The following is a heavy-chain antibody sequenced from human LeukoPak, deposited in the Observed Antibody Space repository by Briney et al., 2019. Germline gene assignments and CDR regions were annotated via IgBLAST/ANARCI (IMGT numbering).Heavy chain of an antibody. V-gene: IGHV3-21*01. D-gene: IGHD6-19*01. CDR3: ARDWGSSGWRYYYYGMDV. CDR2: ISSSSSYI. Sequence: PGGSLRLSCAASGFTLSSYSMNWVRQAPGKGLEWVSSISSSSSYIYYADSVKGRFTISRDNAKNSLYLQMNSLRAEDTAVYYCARDWGSSGWRYYYYGMDVWGKGTTVTVSS. CDR1: GFTLSSYS. J-gene: IGHJ6*04.